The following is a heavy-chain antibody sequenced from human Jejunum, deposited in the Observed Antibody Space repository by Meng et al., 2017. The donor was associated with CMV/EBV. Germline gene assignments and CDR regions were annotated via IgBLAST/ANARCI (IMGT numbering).Heavy chain of an antibody. D-gene: IGHD1-14*01. Sequence: FTFPTFAMHWVRRTPGKGVEGVAVISWKERSPTTTDSVGGQFTVSRDISKNTLYLKMNGLRPTDAAVYYCERERHYRQNAPHFDYGDREHWSPSPQ. CDR2: ISWKERSP. J-gene: IGHJ4*02. CDR3: ERERHYRQNAPHFDY. V-gene: IGHV3-30*04. CDR1: FTFPTFA.